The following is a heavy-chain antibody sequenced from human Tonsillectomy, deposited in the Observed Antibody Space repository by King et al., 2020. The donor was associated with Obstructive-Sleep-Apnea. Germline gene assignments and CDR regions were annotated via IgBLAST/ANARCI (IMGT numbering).Heavy chain of an antibody. Sequence: QLVQSGAEVKKPGSSVKVSCKASGGIFSSYAISWVRQAPGQGLEWMGGIIPISGTANYAQRFQGRVTIYADESTSTAYMELSSLRSEDTAVYYCANLGYCTNGVCYTSDYYYYGMDVWGQGTTVTVSS. J-gene: IGHJ6*02. CDR1: GGIFSSYA. CDR2: IIPISGTA. CDR3: ANLGYCTNGVCYTSDYYYYGMDV. D-gene: IGHD2-8*01. V-gene: IGHV1-69*01.